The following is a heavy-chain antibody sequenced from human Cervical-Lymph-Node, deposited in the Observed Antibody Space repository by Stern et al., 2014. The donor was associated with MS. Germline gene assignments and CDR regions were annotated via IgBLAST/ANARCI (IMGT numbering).Heavy chain of an antibody. V-gene: IGHV1-46*02. J-gene: IGHJ6*02. CDR3: AVRYCSGGRCYSVPDV. CDR2: INPSGAT. CDR1: EYTHNNYL. Sequence: VQLEESGSEVKKPGASVKASCKASEYTHNNYLIHWVRQAPGQRPDWMGVINPSGATNYAQKVQDRVTMTTDASTSTFYMELSRLRSEDTAVYYCAVRYCSGGRCYSVPDVWGQGTTVIVSS. D-gene: IGHD2-15*01.